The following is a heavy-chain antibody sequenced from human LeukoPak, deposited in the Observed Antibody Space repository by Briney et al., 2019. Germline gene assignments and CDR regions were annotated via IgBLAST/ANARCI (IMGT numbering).Heavy chain of an antibody. V-gene: IGHV1-69*13. Sequence: SVRVSCKAAGRIFSSYGISRVRQAPGQWLEWMGSIIPIFGTANYAQKFQGRVTITADESTSTAYMELSSLRSEDTAVYYCARGVVPAADYYYYGMDVWGQGTTVTVSS. J-gene: IGHJ6*02. CDR3: ARGVVPAADYYYYGMDV. CDR2: IIPIFGTA. CDR1: GRIFSSYG. D-gene: IGHD2-2*01.